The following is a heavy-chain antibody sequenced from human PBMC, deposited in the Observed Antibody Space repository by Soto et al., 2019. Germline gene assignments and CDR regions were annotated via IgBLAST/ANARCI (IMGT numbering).Heavy chain of an antibody. CDR1: GGTFSSYT. V-gene: IGHV1-69*02. J-gene: IGHJ6*02. D-gene: IGHD3-10*01. Sequence: QVQLVQSGAEVKKPGSSVKVSCKASGGTFSSYTISWVRQAPGQGLEWMGRIIPILGIANYAQKFQGRVTLTXXKSTSTAYMELSSLRSEDTAAYYCARFRGSYGMDVWGQGTTVTVSS. CDR2: IIPILGIA. CDR3: ARFRGSYGMDV.